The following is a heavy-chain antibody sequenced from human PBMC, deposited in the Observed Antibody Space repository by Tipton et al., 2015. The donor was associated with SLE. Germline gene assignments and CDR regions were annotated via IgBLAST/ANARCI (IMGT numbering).Heavy chain of an antibody. CDR2: IYYSGST. J-gene: IGHJ5*02. V-gene: IGHV4-59*02. CDR3: AEGQWLVRS. Sequence: TLSLTCTVSGASVSNYYWSWIRQPPGKGLEWIGSIYYSGSTFYNPSLKSRVTISVDTSKNHFSLKLTSVTAADTAMYYCAEGQWLVRSWGQGTLVTVSS. CDR1: GASVSNYY. D-gene: IGHD6-19*01.